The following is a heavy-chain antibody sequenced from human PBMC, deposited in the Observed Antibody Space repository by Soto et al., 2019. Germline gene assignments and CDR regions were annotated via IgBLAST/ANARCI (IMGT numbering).Heavy chain of an antibody. J-gene: IGHJ6*02. CDR2: IKSKTEGGTT. D-gene: IGHD5-18*01. Sequence: GGSLRLSCAASGFTFSNAWMSWVRQAPGKGLEWVGRIKSKTEGGTTDYAAPVKGRFTISRDDSKNTLYLQMNSLKTEDTAVYYCPTASRKSNTAMVKGFYYGMDVWGQGTTVTVSS. CDR1: GFTFSNAW. V-gene: IGHV3-15*01. CDR3: PTASRKSNTAMVKGFYYGMDV.